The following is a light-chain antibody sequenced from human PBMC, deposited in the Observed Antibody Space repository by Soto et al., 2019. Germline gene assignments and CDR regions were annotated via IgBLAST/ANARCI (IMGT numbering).Light chain of an antibody. J-gene: IGKJ1*01. Sequence: DIQLTQSPSSLSTSVGDRVTITCRASQSISIFLNWYQQKPGKAPKLLIYAASSLQSGVPSRFSGSGSETDFTLTISSLQPEDFATYSCQQSYSTTWTFGQGTKVDIK. CDR2: AAS. CDR3: QQSYSTTWT. V-gene: IGKV1-39*01. CDR1: QSISIF.